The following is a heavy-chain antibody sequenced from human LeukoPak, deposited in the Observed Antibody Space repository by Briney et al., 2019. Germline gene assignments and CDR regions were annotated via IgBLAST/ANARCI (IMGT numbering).Heavy chain of an antibody. J-gene: IGHJ4*02. D-gene: IGHD2-21*02. CDR2: ISGSGGST. Sequence: GGSLRLSCAASGFTFSSYAMSWVRQAPGKGLEWVSAISGSGGSTYYADSVKGRFTISRDNSKNTLYLQMNSLRAEDTAVYYCATSFYCGGDCLDYWGQGTLVTVSS. V-gene: IGHV3-23*01. CDR3: ATSFYCGGDCLDY. CDR1: GFTFSSYA.